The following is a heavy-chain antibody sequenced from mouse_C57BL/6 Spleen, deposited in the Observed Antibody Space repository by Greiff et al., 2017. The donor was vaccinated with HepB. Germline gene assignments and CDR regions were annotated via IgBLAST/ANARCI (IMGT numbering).Heavy chain of an antibody. D-gene: IGHD1-1*01. CDR3: ARGGYGSRYWYFDV. Sequence: VQVVESGAELVRPGASVKLSCKASGYTFTDYYINWVKQRPGQGLEWIARIYPGSGNTYYNEKFKGKATLTAEKSSSTAYMQLSSLTSEDSAVYFCARGGYGSRYWYFDVWGTGTSVTVSS. CDR1: GYTFTDYY. V-gene: IGHV1-76*01. J-gene: IGHJ1*03. CDR2: IYPGSGNT.